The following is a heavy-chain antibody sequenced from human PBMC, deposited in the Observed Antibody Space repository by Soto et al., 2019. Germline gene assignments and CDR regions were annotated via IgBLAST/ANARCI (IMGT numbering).Heavy chain of an antibody. CDR1: GGSVSNSNYY. CDR3: VSQRTSVLTQAYFDY. D-gene: IGHD2-8*01. V-gene: IGHV4-39*01. J-gene: IGHJ4*02. CDR2: VYYRGRS. Sequence: PSETLSLTCTVSGGSVSNSNYYWGWIGHSPGKGLEWIGSVYYRGRSYSKSSVKSRVTISVDTSKNQFSLNLNSVTASDTAVYYCVSQRTSVLTQAYFDYWGPGALVTVSS.